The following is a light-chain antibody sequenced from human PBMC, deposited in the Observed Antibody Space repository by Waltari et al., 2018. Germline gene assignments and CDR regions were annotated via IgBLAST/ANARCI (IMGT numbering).Light chain of an antibody. J-gene: IGLJ3*02. CDR1: HSNIGHIR. CDR2: WNH. CDR3: GGWDDSLNVWV. Sequence: QSVLPQPPSASGTPVPRVTISCSGRHSNIGHIRVYWYQHLPGAAPNLLIYWNHQPPSGLPDRFSVSTSGTSASLAISGLRSEDEGDYYCGGWDDSLNVWVFGGGTKLTVL. V-gene: IGLV1-47*01.